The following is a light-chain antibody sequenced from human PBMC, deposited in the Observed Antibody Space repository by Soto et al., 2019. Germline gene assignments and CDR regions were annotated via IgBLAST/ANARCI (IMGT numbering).Light chain of an antibody. V-gene: IGLV2-14*03. Sequence: QSALTQPASVSGSPGQSITISCTGTSSDVGGYNYVSWYQQHPGKAPKLMIFDVSNRPSGVSNRFSGSKSGNTASLTISGLKAEDEADYYCNSYTTRTTYVFGTGTKLTVL. CDR1: SSDVGGYNY. CDR2: DVS. CDR3: NSYTTRTTYV. J-gene: IGLJ1*01.